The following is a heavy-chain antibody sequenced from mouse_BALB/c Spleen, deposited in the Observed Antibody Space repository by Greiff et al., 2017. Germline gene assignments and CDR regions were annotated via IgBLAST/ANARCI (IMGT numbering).Heavy chain of an antibody. CDR1: GYAFSSYW. CDR3: ARSGYDYTDY. J-gene: IGHJ2*01. Sequence: VKLQESGAELVRPGSSVKISCKASGYAFSSYWMNWVKQRPGQGLEWIGQIYPGDGDTNYNGKFKGKATLTADKSSSTAYMQLSSLTSEDSAVYFCARSGYDYTDYWGQGTTLTVSS. CDR2: IYPGDGDT. V-gene: IGHV1-80*01. D-gene: IGHD2-4*01.